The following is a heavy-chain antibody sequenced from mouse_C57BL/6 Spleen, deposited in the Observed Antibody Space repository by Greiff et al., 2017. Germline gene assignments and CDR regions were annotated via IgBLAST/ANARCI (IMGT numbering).Heavy chain of an antibody. J-gene: IGHJ1*03. D-gene: IGHD1-1*01. CDR2: IRSKSSNYAT. CDR3: VRDSPYGSTWYFDV. CDR1: GFTFNTYA. Sequence: DVMLVESGGGLVQPKGSLKLSCAASGFTFNTYAMHWVRQAPGKGLEWVARIRSKSSNYATYYADSVKDRFTISRDDSQSMLYLQMNNLKTEDTAMYYCVRDSPYGSTWYFDVWGTGTTVTVSS. V-gene: IGHV10-3*01.